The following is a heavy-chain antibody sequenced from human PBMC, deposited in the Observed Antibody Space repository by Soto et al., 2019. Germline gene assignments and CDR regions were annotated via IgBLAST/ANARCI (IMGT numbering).Heavy chain of an antibody. Sequence: HPGGSLRLSCVASGFTFNSYVMSWVRQTPEKGLEWVSAISGSGWQTYYAQSVQGRFTIPRDNSKSTVYLHMNSLRAEDSGIYYCAKGRYFDVSGGCANFWGRGTLVTVSS. CDR2: ISGSGWQT. V-gene: IGHV3-23*01. J-gene: IGHJ4*02. CDR3: AKGRYFDVSGGCANF. D-gene: IGHD3-9*01. CDR1: GFTFNSYV.